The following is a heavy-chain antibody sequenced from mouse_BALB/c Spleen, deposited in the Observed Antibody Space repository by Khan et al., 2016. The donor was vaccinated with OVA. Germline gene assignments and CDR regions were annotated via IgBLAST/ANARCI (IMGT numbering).Heavy chain of an antibody. Sequence: QIQLVQSGPELKKPGETVKISCKASGYTFTNYGMNWVKQAPGKGLKWMGWINTYTGEPTYGDDFKGRFAFSLETSANTAYLQINNLKNGDKATYYCARGNYRYDRHFDVWGAGTTVTVAS. V-gene: IGHV9-1*02. CDR2: INTYTGEP. CDR1: GYTFTNYG. CDR3: ARGNYRYDRHFDV. J-gene: IGHJ1*01. D-gene: IGHD2-14*01.